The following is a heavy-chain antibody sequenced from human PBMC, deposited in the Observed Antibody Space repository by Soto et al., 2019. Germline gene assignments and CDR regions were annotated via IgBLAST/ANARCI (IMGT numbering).Heavy chain of an antibody. CDR1: GDTFSFYS. V-gene: IGHV1-69*04. CDR2: VNPILSMS. CDR3: ATSYGSGYWAFDY. D-gene: IGHD3-10*01. Sequence: QVQLVQSGAEVKRPGSSVKVSCKASGDTFSFYSINWVRQAPGLGLEWMGRVNPILSMSNYAQRFQGRVTMTADKSTSTDYMELSGLRSEDTAMYYCATSYGSGYWAFDYWGQGALVTVSS. J-gene: IGHJ4*02.